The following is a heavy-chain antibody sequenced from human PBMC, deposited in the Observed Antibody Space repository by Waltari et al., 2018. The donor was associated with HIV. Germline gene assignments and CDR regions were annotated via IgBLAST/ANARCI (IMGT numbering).Heavy chain of an antibody. CDR3: AKDQAGLVVVPAAIDYYYGMDV. J-gene: IGHJ6*02. D-gene: IGHD2-2*02. Sequence: EVQLLESGGGLVQPGGSLRLSCAASGFTFSSYAMSWVRQAPGKGLEWVSAISGSGGSTYYADSVKGRFTISRDNSKNTLYLQMNSLRAEDTAVYYCAKDQAGLVVVPAAIDYYYGMDVWGQGTTVTVSS. CDR1: GFTFSSYA. V-gene: IGHV3-23*01. CDR2: ISGSGGST.